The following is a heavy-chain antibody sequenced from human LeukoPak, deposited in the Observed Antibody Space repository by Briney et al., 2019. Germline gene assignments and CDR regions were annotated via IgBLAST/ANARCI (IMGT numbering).Heavy chain of an antibody. CDR2: IWYDGSNK. Sequence: PGGSLRLSCAASGFTFTSYGMHWVRQAPGKGLEWVAVIWYDGSNKYYADSVKGRFTISRDNSKNTLYLQMNSLRAEDTAVYYCARAFEVGTEYYFDYWGQGTLVTVSS. D-gene: IGHD6-13*01. J-gene: IGHJ4*02. V-gene: IGHV3-33*08. CDR1: GFTFTSYG. CDR3: ARAFEVGTEYYFDY.